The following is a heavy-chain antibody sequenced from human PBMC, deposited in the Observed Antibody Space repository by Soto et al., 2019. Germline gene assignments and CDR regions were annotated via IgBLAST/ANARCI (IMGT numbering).Heavy chain of an antibody. CDR1: GYTFTSYA. Sequence: QVQLVQSGAEVKKPGASVKVSCKASGYTFTSYAMHWVRQAPGQRLEWMGWINAGNGNTKYSQKFQGRVTITRDTSASTAYMERSSLRSEDTAVYYCARDRGCSGGSCYHHLDYWGQGTLVTVSS. V-gene: IGHV1-3*01. CDR2: INAGNGNT. CDR3: ARDRGCSGGSCYHHLDY. J-gene: IGHJ4*02. D-gene: IGHD2-15*01.